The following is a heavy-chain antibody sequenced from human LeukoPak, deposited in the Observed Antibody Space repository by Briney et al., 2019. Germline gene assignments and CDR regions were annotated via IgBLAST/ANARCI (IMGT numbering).Heavy chain of an antibody. CDR1: GYTFTSYG. CDR3: ARAYVSPSFFTAYYFDY. CDR2: INPNSGGT. D-gene: IGHD3-10*02. V-gene: IGHV1-2*02. J-gene: IGHJ4*02. Sequence: GASVKVSCKASGYTFTSYGISWVRQAPGQGLEWMGWINPNSGGTNYAQKFQGRVTMTRDTSISTAYMELSRLRSDDTAVYYCARAYVSPSFFTAYYFDYWGQGTLVTVSS.